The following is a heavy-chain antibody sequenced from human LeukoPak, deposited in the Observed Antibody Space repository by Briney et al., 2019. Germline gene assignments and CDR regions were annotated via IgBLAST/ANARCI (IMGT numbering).Heavy chain of an antibody. CDR2: IYYSGST. D-gene: IGHD3-22*01. CDR1: GGSISSSSYY. V-gene: IGHV4-39*07. CDR3: ARDGEYYYDSSGYYNY. J-gene: IGHJ4*02. Sequence: SETLSLTCTVSGGSISSSSYYWGWIRQPPGKGLEWIGSIYYSGSTYYNPSLNSRVTISVDTSKNQFSLKLSSVTAADTAVYYCARDGEYYYDSSGYYNYWGQGTLVTVSS.